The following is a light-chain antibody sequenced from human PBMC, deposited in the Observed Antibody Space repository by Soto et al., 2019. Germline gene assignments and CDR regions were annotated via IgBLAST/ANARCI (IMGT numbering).Light chain of an antibody. CDR2: DAS. CDR3: QQSFNSPIT. Sequence: EIVLTQSPATLSLSPGERATLSCRASQSVSSYLAWYQQKPGQAPRLLIYDASNRATGIPARFSGSGSGTDFTLTISSVRPEDLGIFYCQQSFNSPITFGQGTRLEIK. J-gene: IGKJ5*01. V-gene: IGKV3-11*01. CDR1: QSVSSY.